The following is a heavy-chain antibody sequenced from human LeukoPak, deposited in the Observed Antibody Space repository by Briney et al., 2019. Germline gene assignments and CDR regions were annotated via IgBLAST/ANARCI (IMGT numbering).Heavy chain of an antibody. J-gene: IGHJ6*02. Sequence: ASVKVSCKASGYTFTGYYMHWVRQAPGQGLEWMGRINPNSGGTNYAQKFQGRVTMTRDTSISTAYMELSRLRSDDTAVYYCARDDILTGYAYYFYYGMDVWGQGTTVTVSS. CDR3: ARDDILTGYAYYFYYGMDV. CDR1: GYTFTGYY. D-gene: IGHD3-9*01. CDR2: INPNSGGT. V-gene: IGHV1-2*06.